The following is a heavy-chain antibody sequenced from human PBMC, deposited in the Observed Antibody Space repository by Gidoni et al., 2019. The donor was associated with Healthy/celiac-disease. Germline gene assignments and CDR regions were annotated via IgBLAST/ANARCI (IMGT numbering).Heavy chain of an antibody. CDR2: INHSGST. V-gene: IGHV4-34*06. Sequence: QVQLQQWGAGLLKPSETLSLTCAVYGGSFSGYYWSWIRQPPGKGLEWIGEINHSGSTNYNPSLKSRVTISVDTSKNQFSLKLGSVTAAVTAYAGDYYYYYGMDVWGQGTTVTVSS. D-gene: IGHD2-8*01. J-gene: IGHJ6*02. CDR1: GGSFSGYY. CDR3: YYYYYGMDV.